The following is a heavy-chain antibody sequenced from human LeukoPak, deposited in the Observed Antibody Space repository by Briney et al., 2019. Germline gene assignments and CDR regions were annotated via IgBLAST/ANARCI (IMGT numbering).Heavy chain of an antibody. D-gene: IGHD2-21*02. CDR3: ARGEGQAVSAFDY. J-gene: IGHJ4*02. CDR1: GGSISSYY. Sequence: SETLSLTCTVSGGSISSYYWNWIRQPPGKGLEWLGYTHYSGSTKYNPSLESRVTISLDTAKNQFSLRLSSLTAADTAVYYCARGEGQAVSAFDYWGQGMLVTVSS. V-gene: IGHV4-59*01. CDR2: THYSGST.